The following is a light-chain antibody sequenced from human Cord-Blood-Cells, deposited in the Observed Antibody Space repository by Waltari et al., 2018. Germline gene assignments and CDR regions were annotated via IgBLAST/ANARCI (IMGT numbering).Light chain of an antibody. CDR1: QSISSY. Sequence: DIQMTQSPSSLSASVGDRVTITCRASQSISSYLNWYQQNPGKAPKLLIYAASSLQSGFPSRFSGSGSGTDFTLTISSLQPEDFATYYCQQSYSTLTWTFGQGTKVEIK. CDR3: QQSYSTLTWT. CDR2: AAS. J-gene: IGKJ1*01. V-gene: IGKV1-39*01.